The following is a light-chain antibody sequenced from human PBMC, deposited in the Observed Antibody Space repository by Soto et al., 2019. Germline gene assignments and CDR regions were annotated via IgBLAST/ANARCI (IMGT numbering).Light chain of an antibody. CDR2: DVS. J-gene: IGLJ1*01. V-gene: IGLV2-11*01. Sequence: QSVLTQPRSVSGSPGQSVTISCTGTSSDVGGYNYVSWYQQHPGKAPKLIIYDVSKRPSGVPDRFSGSKSGNTASLTISGLQAEDEADYYCCSYAGSYTLYVFGTGTQLTVL. CDR1: SSDVGGYNY. CDR3: CSYAGSYTLYV.